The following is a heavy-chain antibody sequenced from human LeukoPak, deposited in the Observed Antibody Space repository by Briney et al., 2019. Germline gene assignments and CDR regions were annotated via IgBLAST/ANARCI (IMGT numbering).Heavy chain of an antibody. CDR3: ARSTAFAFDI. D-gene: IGHD3-3*02. Sequence: GGSLRLSCAASGFAFSSSWMTWVRQAPGKGLDWVANIKPDGSEEHYVDIVKGRFTISRDNAKNSVYLQMNGLRAEDTAVYYCARSTAFAFDIWGQGTMGTVAS. J-gene: IGHJ3*02. CDR1: GFAFSSSW. V-gene: IGHV3-7*04. CDR2: IKPDGSEE.